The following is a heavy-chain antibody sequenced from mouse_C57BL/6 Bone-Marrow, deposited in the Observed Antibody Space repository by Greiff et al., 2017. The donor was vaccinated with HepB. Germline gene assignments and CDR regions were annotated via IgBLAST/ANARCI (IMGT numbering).Heavy chain of an antibody. D-gene: IGHD1-1*01. J-gene: IGHJ4*01. V-gene: IGHV5-4*01. CDR2: ISDGGSYT. Sequence: EVKLVESGGGLVKPGGSLKLSCAASGFTFSSYAMSWVRQTPEKRLEWVATISDGGSYTYYPDNVKGRFTISRDNAKNNLYLQMSHLKSEDTAMYYCARDITTVVAVYYAMDDWGQGTSVTVSS. CDR1: GFTFSSYA. CDR3: ARDITTVVAVYYAMDD.